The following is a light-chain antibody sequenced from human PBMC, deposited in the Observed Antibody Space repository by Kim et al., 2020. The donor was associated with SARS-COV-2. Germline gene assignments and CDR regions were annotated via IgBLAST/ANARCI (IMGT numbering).Light chain of an antibody. V-gene: IGKV3-20*01. CDR2: GAS. Sequence: SPGEGATRSCRASQRVNGRFLASYQQKPGQAPRLLIYGASTRATGIPDRFSGSGSGTDFTLTISRLEPEDFAMYYCQQYDSSVWTFGQGTKVDIK. CDR1: QRVNGRF. J-gene: IGKJ1*01. CDR3: QQYDSSVWT.